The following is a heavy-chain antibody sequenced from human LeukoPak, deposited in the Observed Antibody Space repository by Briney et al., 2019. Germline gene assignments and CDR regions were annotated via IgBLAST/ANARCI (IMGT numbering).Heavy chain of an antibody. V-gene: IGHV4-59*01. J-gene: IGHJ4*02. CDR3: ARGAGWWDY. Sequence: SETLSLTCTVSGGSISNYCWSWIRQPPGKGLEWIGYICHSGTTNYDPSLKSRVTISVDTSKNQFSPKLSSVTAADTAVYYCARGAGWWDYWGQGTLVTVSS. D-gene: IGHD6-19*01. CDR1: GGSISNYC. CDR2: ICHSGTT.